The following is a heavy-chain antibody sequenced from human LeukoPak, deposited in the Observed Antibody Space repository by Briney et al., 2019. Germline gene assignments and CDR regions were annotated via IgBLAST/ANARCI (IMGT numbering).Heavy chain of an antibody. CDR3: ARPRGDSDAFDI. J-gene: IGHJ3*02. D-gene: IGHD2-21*02. CDR2: IYYSGST. V-gene: IGHV4-39*07. Sequence: SETLSLTCTVSGGSISSSSYYWGWVRQPPGKGLEWIGSIYYSGSTYYNPSLKSRVTISVDTSKNQFSLKLSSVTAADTAVYYCARPRGDSDAFDIWGQGTMVTVSS. CDR1: GGSISSSSYY.